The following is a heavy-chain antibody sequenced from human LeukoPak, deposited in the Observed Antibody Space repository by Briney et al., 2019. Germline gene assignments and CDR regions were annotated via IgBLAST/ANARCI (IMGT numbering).Heavy chain of an antibody. CDR3: ATALDLWFGELFYMDV. V-gene: IGHV1-69*05. CDR2: IIPIFGTA. Sequence: SVKVSCKASGGTFSSYAIGWVRQAPGQGLEWMGRIIPIFGTANYAQKFQGRVTITTDESTSTAYMELSSLRSEDTAVYYCATALDLWFGELFYMDVWGKGTTVTVSS. CDR1: GGTFSSYA. J-gene: IGHJ6*03. D-gene: IGHD3-10*01.